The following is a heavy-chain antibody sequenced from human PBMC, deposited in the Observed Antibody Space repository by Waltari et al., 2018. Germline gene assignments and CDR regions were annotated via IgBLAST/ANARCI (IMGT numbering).Heavy chain of an antibody. CDR3: ARGAWYRRPPTTFDP. CDR1: GGSISSGGYY. J-gene: IGHJ5*02. D-gene: IGHD1-1*01. CDR2: INHSGST. Sequence: QVQLQESGPGLVKPSQTLSLTCTVSGGSISSGGYYWSWIRQPPGKGLEWIGEINHSGSTNCNPSLKSRVTISVDTSKNQFSLKLSSVTAADTAVYYCARGAWYRRPPTTFDPWGQGTLVTVSS. V-gene: IGHV4-31*03.